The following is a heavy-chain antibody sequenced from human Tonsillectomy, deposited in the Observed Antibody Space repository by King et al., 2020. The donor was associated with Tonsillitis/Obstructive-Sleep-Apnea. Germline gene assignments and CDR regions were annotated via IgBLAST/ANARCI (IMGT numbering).Heavy chain of an antibody. CDR3: ARRIAAAGTPAYYYYYGMDV. Sequence: DVQLVESGAEVKKPGESLRISCKGSGYSFTNYWISWVRQMPGKGLEWMGRIDPSDSYTNYSPSFQGHVTISADKSISTAYLQCSSLKASDTAMYYCARRIAAAGTPAYYYYYGMDVWGRGTTVTVSS. J-gene: IGHJ6*02. CDR1: GYSFTNYW. V-gene: IGHV5-10-1*03. D-gene: IGHD6-13*01. CDR2: IDPSDSYT.